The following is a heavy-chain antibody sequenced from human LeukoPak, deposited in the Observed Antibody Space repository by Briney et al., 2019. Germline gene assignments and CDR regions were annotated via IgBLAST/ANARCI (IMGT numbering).Heavy chain of an antibody. CDR2: INTSGGST. J-gene: IGHJ1*01. V-gene: IGHV1-46*01. CDR1: GYTFTSYY. Sequence: ASLKVSCKASGYTFTSYYMHWVRQAPGQGLEWMGVINTSGGSTSYAQKFQGRVTMTRDTSTSTVYMELSSLRSEDTAVYYCARGTGIAAAVTSLFQYWGQGTLVTVSS. D-gene: IGHD6-13*01. CDR3: ARGTGIAAAVTSLFQY.